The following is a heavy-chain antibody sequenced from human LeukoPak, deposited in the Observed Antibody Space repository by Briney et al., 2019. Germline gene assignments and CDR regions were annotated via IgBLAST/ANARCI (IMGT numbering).Heavy chain of an antibody. J-gene: IGHJ5*02. CDR1: GFDLNTYE. CDR3: ARGDPHADL. Sequence: GGSLRLSCAASGFDLNTYEMNWVSQAPGKGLEWIADITISGHTKNYADSVKGRFTISRDNAGTSLYLQMNSLRVEDTGVYYCARGDPHADLWGQGTLVTVSS. CDR2: ITISGHTK. V-gene: IGHV3-48*03.